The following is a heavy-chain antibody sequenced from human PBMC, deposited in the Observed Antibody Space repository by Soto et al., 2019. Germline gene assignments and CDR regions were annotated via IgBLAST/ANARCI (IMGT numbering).Heavy chain of an antibody. D-gene: IGHD6-19*01. J-gene: IGHJ1*01. V-gene: IGHV3-23*01. CDR1: GFAFSSYA. Sequence: PGGSLRLSCAASGFAFSSYAMSWVRQAPGKGLEWVSGISGSGDSTYYADSVKGRFTISRDNSKNTLYLQMNSLRAEDTAVYYCAKGVTGIAVAGTGYFQHWGQGT. CDR2: ISGSGDST. CDR3: AKGVTGIAVAGTGYFQH.